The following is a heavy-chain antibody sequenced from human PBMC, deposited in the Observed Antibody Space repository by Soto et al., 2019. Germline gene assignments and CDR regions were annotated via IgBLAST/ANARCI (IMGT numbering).Heavy chain of an antibody. CDR2: IQQDGSEK. V-gene: IGHV3-7*03. D-gene: IGHD6-13*01. J-gene: IGHJ6*04. CDR3: ARDPTRGSSSWYIWYYYGMDV. CDR1: GFTFSSYW. Sequence: GGSLRLSCSASGFTFSSYWMSWVRQAPGKWLGWVANIQQDGSEKYYVDSVKGRCTISRDNAKNSLYLQMNSLRAEDTAVYYCARDPTRGSSSWYIWYYYGMDVWGKGTRVTVSS.